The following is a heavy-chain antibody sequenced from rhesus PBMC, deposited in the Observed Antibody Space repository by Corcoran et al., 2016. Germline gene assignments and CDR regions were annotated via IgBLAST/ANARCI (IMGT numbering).Heavy chain of an antibody. CDR3: ATMSGWSLAYGLDS. D-gene: IGHD6S26*01. J-gene: IGHJ6*01. CDR1: GYTFTDYY. CDR2: VHPEDGAA. Sequence: EVQLVQSGAEVKKPGASVKISCKASGYTFTDYYLHWVRQAPGKVLEWIGRVHPEDGAADYAQEFQDRVTIPRATSTDTAYMELSSLRSEDTAVYYCATMSGWSLAYGLDSWGQGVVVTVSS. V-gene: IGHV1-111*01.